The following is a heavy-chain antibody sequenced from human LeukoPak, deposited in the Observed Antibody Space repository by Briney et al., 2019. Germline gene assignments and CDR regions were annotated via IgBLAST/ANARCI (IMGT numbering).Heavy chain of an antibody. V-gene: IGHV1-69*01. CDR2: IIPIFGTA. J-gene: IGHJ6*02. CDR1: GGTFSSYA. CDR3: ARVEWVRPARDYYYGMDV. D-gene: IGHD1-26*01. Sequence: SVKVSCKASGGTFSSYAISWVRQAPGQGLEWMGGIIPIFGTANYAQKFQGRVTITADEFTSTAYMELSSLRSEDTAVYYCARVEWVRPARDYYYGMDVWGQGTTVTVSS.